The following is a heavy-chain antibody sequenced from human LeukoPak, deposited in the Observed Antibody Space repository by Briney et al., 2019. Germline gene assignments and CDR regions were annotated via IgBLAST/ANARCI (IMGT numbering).Heavy chain of an antibody. CDR3: AGVVYYGSRRPPFDP. CDR1: GYTFTNYG. CDR2: ISVNNGNT. J-gene: IGHJ5*02. V-gene: IGHV1-18*01. Sequence: ASVKVSCKASGYTFTNYGIYWVRQAPGQGFQWMGWISVNNGNTNYARKFRDRFTTTADTATSTAYMELRSLRSDDTAVYYCAGVVYYGSRRPPFDPWGQGTLVTVSS. D-gene: IGHD3-10*01.